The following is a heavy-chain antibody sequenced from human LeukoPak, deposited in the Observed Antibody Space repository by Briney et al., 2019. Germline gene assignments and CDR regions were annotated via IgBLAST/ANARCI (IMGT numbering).Heavy chain of an antibody. CDR3: AREILGGFNPGAY. CDR2: IHRSGSP. D-gene: IGHD1-14*01. J-gene: IGHJ4*02. Sequence: SETLSLTCTVSLDSTTSNFWSWVRQSPGKGLEWIGEIHRSGSPNYNPSLQSRVTISIDRSRHQIALELSSVTAADTAVYYCAREILGGFNPGAYWGQGTLVTVSS. CDR1: LDSTTSNF. V-gene: IGHV4-4*02.